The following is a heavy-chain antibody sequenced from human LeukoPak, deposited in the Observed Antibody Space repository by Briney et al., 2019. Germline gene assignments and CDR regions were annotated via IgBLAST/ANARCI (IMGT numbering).Heavy chain of an antibody. CDR1: GGSISSGGYY. CDR2: IYYSGST. CDR3: ARTPIVVVTAIEGYYYGMDV. D-gene: IGHD2-21*02. Sequence: SETLSLTCTVSGGSISSGGYYWSWIRQHPGKGLEWIGYIYYSGSTYYNPSLKSRVTISVDTSKNQFSLKLSSVTAADTAVYYCARTPIVVVTAIEGYYYGMDVWGQGTTVTVSS. V-gene: IGHV4-31*03. J-gene: IGHJ6*02.